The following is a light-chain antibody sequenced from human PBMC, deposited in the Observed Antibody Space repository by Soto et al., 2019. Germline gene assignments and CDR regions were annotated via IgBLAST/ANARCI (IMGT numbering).Light chain of an antibody. CDR1: SSDVGSYNH. Sequence: QSALTQPASVSGSPGQSITISCTGTSSDVGSYNHVSWYQQYPGQVPKVMIYEVNKRPSGVSNRFSGSKSGNTASLTISGLQAEDEADYYCCSYRDSRNWVFGGGTKLTVL. CDR3: CSYRDSRNWV. CDR2: EVN. J-gene: IGLJ3*02. V-gene: IGLV2-23*02.